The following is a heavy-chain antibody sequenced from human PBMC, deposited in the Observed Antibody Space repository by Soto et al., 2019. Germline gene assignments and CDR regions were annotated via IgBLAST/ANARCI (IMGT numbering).Heavy chain of an antibody. J-gene: IGHJ6*02. Sequence: SETLSLTCTVSGGSISSYYWSWIRQPPGKGLEWIGYIYYSGSTNYNPSLKSRVTISVDTSKNQFSLKLSSVTAADTAVYYCARVSGTALYCNAYYYDGLYLRTQRTTVPVSS. V-gene: IGHV4-59*01. CDR1: GGSISSYY. CDR3: ARVSGTALYCNAYYYDGLYL. CDR2: IYYSGST. D-gene: IGHD1-1*01.